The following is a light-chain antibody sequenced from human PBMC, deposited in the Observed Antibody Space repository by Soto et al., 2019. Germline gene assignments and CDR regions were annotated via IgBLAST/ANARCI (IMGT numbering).Light chain of an antibody. Sequence: QSVLTQPPSASGTPGQRVTISCSGSFSNIGNNPVAWYQQLPGTTPKLLIYNNNRRPSGVPDRFSDSKSGTSAFLAIIGLQSEDEADYYCATWDDSLNSVVFGGGTKLTVL. CDR2: NNN. V-gene: IGLV1-44*01. CDR3: ATWDDSLNSVV. CDR1: FSNIGNNP. J-gene: IGLJ2*01.